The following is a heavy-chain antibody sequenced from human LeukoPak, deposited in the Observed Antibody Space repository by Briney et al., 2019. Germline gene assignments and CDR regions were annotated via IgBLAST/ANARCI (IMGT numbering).Heavy chain of an antibody. Sequence: QSGGSLRLSCAASGFTFSSYAMHWVRQAPGKGLEWPAVMSYDGTNKYYADSVKGRFTISRDNSKNTLYLQMNSLRDEDTAVYYCARDQGSLPVWFYYYMDVWGSGTTVTVSS. J-gene: IGHJ6*03. V-gene: IGHV3-30*01. CDR3: ARDQGSLPVWFYYYMDV. CDR2: MSYDGTNK. CDR1: GFTFSSYA. D-gene: IGHD3-16*01.